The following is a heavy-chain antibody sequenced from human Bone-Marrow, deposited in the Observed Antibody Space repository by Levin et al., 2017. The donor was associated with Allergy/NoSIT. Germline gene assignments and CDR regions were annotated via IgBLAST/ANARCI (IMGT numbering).Heavy chain of an antibody. V-gene: IGHV4-30-2*01. Sequence: SPTLSLTCAVSGGPIRGGGYSWRWIRQPPGKGLEWIGYMYHAGTTHYNPSLKSRATISVDRTKNQISLNVTSATAADTAIYYFASGPGATVFDYWGQGSLVTVSS. J-gene: IGHJ4*02. CDR1: GGPIRGGGYS. D-gene: IGHD3-10*01. CDR2: MYHAGTT. CDR3: ASGPGATVFDY.